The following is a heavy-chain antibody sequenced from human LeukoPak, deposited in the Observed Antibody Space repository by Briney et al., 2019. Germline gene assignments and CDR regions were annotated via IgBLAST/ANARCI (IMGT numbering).Heavy chain of an antibody. CDR3: AELGITMIGGV. CDR1: GFTLSAYY. D-gene: IGHD3-10*02. CDR2: IGGSGHVI. J-gene: IGHJ6*04. V-gene: IGHV3-11*04. Sequence: GGSLRLSGAVSGFTLSAYYMSWIRQAQGKGREGLSYIGGSGHVIYYADSVKGRFTISRDNAKNSLYLQMNSLRAEDTAVYYCAELGITMIGGVWGKGTTVTISS.